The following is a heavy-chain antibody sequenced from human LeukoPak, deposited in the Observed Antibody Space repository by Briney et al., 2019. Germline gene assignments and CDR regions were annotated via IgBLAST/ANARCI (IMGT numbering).Heavy chain of an antibody. CDR2: ISAYNGNT. CDR3: ARVSRELTSFDY. Sequence: ASVKVSCKASGYTFTSYGISWVRLAPGQGLEWMGWISAYNGNTNYAQKLQGRVTMTTDTSTSTAYMELRSLRSDDTAVYYCARVSRELTSFDYWGQGTLVTVSS. CDR1: GYTFTSYG. J-gene: IGHJ4*02. D-gene: IGHD1-26*01. V-gene: IGHV1-18*01.